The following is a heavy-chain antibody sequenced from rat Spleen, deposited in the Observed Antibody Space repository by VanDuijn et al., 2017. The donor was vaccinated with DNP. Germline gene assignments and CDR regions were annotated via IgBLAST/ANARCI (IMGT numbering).Heavy chain of an antibody. J-gene: IGHJ4*01. Sequence: QVQLQQSGTELVKPGSPVKISCKASGYTFTRNYMHWIRQQPGNGLEWIGWIYPGDGDTNYNQKFNGKATLTADKSSSTAYLQLSSLTSEDNAVYFCARGYPYGMDAWGQGTSVTVSS. CDR3: ARGYPYGMDA. D-gene: IGHD2-7*01. CDR2: IYPGDGDT. CDR1: GYTFTRNY. V-gene: IGHV1-24*01.